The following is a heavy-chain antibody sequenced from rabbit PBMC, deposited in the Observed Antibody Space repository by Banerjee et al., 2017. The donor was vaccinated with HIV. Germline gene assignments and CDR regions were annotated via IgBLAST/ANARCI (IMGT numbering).Heavy chain of an antibody. D-gene: IGHD5-1*01. Sequence: QSLVESGGGLVKPGGTLTLTCTASGVDFSSSYWICWVRQAPGKGLEWIGSIYGGSSGNTYYASWAKGRFTISKTSSTTVTLQIASLTAADTATYFCATTGINDVSYLNLWGQGTLVTVS. CDR2: IYGGSSGNT. V-gene: IGHV1S40*01. CDR3: ATTGINDVSYLNL. CDR1: GVDFSSSYW. J-gene: IGHJ4*01.